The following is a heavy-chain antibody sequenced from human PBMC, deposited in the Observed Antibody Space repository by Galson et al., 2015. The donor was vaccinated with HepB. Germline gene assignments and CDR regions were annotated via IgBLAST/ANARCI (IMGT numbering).Heavy chain of an antibody. CDR2: IWYDGSNK. V-gene: IGHV3-33*01. CDR3: ARDTTSRGAFDS. Sequence: SLRLSCAASGFTFSSYGMHWVRQAPGKGLEWVAVIWYDGSNKYYADSVKGRFTISRDNSKNTLYLQMNSLRAEDTAVYYCARDTTSRGAFDSWGQGTMVTVSS. D-gene: IGHD1-14*01. CDR1: GFTFSSYG. J-gene: IGHJ3*02.